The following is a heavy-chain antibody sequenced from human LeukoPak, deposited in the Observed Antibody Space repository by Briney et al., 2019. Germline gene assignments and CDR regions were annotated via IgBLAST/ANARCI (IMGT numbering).Heavy chain of an antibody. Sequence: GGSLRLSCAASGFTLGTYAMHWVRQAPGKGLEWVAVMSFDGSKKSYADSVKGRFIISRDNSKNTLYLQMNSLRAEDTAVYYCAREGTYYDFVTGYSIYYFDYWGQGTLVTVSS. CDR3: AREGTYYDFVTGYSIYYFDY. CDR1: GFTLGTYA. J-gene: IGHJ4*02. D-gene: IGHD3-9*01. V-gene: IGHV3-30*04. CDR2: MSFDGSKK.